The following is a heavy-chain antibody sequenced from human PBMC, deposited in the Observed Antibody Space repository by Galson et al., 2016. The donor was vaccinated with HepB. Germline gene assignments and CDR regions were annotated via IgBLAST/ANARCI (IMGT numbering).Heavy chain of an antibody. D-gene: IGHD1-20*01. J-gene: IGHJ4*02. Sequence: ETLSLTCDVSDESIMTHYWSWIRQSPGKGLEWLGYTHSSGNSKYNPSLTSRVTTSLDTSRSRFSLRLRSVTAADTAVYFCARGTRFSYKWSFDSWGQGALVTVSS. CDR3: ARGTRFSYKWSFDS. CDR1: DESIMTHY. CDR2: THSSGNS. V-gene: IGHV4-59*11.